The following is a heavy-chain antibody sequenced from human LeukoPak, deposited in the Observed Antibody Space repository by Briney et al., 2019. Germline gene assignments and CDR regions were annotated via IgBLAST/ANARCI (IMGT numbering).Heavy chain of an antibody. Sequence: ASETLSLTCAVYGGSFSGYYWSWIRQPPGKGLEWIGEINHSGSTNYNPSLKSRVTISVDTSKNQFSLKLSSVTAADTAVYYCARLGPTYHYYYMDVWGKGTTVTISS. CDR1: GGSFSGYY. J-gene: IGHJ6*03. CDR2: INHSGST. V-gene: IGHV4-34*01. CDR3: ARLGPTYHYYYMDV.